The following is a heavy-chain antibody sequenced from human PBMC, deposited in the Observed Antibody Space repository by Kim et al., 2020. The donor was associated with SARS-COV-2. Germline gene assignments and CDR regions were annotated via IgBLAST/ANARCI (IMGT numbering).Heavy chain of an antibody. Sequence: DKGRFTLSRDDSKNTLYLQMNSLRAEDTAVYYCAKGPNSGIAFDYWGQGTLVTVSS. J-gene: IGHJ4*02. CDR3: AKGPNSGIAFDY. D-gene: IGHD6-13*01. V-gene: IGHV3-23*01.